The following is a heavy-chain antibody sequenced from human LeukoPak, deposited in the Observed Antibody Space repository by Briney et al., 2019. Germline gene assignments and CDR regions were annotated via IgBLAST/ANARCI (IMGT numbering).Heavy chain of an antibody. V-gene: IGHV4-38-2*02. Sequence: SETLSLPCTVSGYSISSGYYWGWIRQPPGKGLEWIGSIYHSGSTYYNPSLKSRVTISVDTSKNQFSLKLSSVTAADTAVYYCARGSGTGTTNFDYWGQGTLVTVSS. CDR1: GYSISSGYY. J-gene: IGHJ4*02. D-gene: IGHD1-7*01. CDR2: IYHSGST. CDR3: ARGSGTGTTNFDY.